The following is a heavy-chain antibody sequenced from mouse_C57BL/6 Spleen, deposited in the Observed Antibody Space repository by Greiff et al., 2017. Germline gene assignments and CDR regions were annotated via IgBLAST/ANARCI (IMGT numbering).Heavy chain of an antibody. CDR2: INTSSGNT. CDR1: GYTFTSYT. CDR3: TKPCRYGSSHYFDY. D-gene: IGHD1-1*01. Sequence: QVQLQQSGAELARPGASVKMSCKASGYTFTSYTMHWVKQRPGQGLEWIGYINTSSGNTKYNQKFKDKATLTADNSSSTAYMQLSSLTAEDSAVYYCTKPCRYGSSHYFDYWGQGTTLTVSS. V-gene: IGHV1-4*01. J-gene: IGHJ2*01.